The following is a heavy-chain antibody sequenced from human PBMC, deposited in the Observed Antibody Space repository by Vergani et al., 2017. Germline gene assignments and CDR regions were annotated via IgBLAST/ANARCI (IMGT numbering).Heavy chain of an antibody. CDR3: AKDYNIMGALHY. D-gene: IGHD5-12*01. J-gene: IGHJ4*02. CDR2: ITYNGGRT. V-gene: IGHV3-23*01. Sequence: EVQLLESGGGFVQPGGSLRLSCAASGFTFSSYAMSWVRQAPGKGLEWVSTITYNGGRTYYADSVTGRFTISRDNSKNTLFLQLKTLRAEDTGVYYCAKDYNIMGALHYWGQGTLVAVSS. CDR1: GFTFSSYA.